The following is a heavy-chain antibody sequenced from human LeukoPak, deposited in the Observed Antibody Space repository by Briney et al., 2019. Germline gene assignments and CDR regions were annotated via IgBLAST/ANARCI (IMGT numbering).Heavy chain of an antibody. Sequence: HPGGSLRLSCAASGFTFSSYAMHWVRQAPGKGLEWVAVISYDGSNKYYADSVKGRFTISRDNSKNTLYLQMNSLRAEDTAVYYCARDAGDSKEYYFDYWGQGTLVTVSS. J-gene: IGHJ4*02. V-gene: IGHV3-30-3*01. CDR3: ARDAGDSKEYYFDY. CDR1: GFTFSSYA. D-gene: IGHD3-22*01. CDR2: ISYDGSNK.